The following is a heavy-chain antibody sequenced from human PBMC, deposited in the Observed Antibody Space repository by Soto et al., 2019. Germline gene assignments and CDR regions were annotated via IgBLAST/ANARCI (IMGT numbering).Heavy chain of an antibody. V-gene: IGHV1-69*06. J-gene: IGHJ6*02. D-gene: IGHD3-16*01. CDR2: IVPRFGSP. CDR1: GGTFSDFA. Sequence: QVQLVQSGAEMRKPGSSLRVSCKASGGTFSDFAFNWVRQAPGQGLEWMVGIVPRFGSPNYAQKFGGRVTISADTSTSTVYMEVSSLRFDDTAVYFCARDRIQLRLGKYSFNGMDVWGQGTTITVSS. CDR3: ARDRIQLRLGKYSFNGMDV.